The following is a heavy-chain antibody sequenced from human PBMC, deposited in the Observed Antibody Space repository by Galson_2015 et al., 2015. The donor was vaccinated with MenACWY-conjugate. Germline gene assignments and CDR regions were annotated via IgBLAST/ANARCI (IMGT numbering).Heavy chain of an antibody. CDR1: GFSLTTTGVG. J-gene: IGHJ3*02. Sequence: PALVKPTQTLTLTCTFSGFSLTTTGVGVGWIRQPPGKALEWLALIYWDDDQRVSPSLKSRLTITKDTSKNQVVLTMTNVDPVDTATYHCAHGNFDILTGYYWFDAFDIWGQGTMVTVSS. CDR2: IYWDDDQ. D-gene: IGHD3-9*01. CDR3: AHGNFDILTGYYWFDAFDI. V-gene: IGHV2-5*02.